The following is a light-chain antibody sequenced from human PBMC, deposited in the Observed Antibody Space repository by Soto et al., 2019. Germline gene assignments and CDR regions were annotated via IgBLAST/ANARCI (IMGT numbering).Light chain of an antibody. CDR2: AAS. CDR1: QSISSY. V-gene: IGKV1-39*01. CDR3: QHYNSYSEA. J-gene: IGKJ1*01. Sequence: DIQMTQSPSSVSASVGDGVTITCRASQSISSYLNWYQQKPGKAPKLLIYAASSLQSGVPSRFSGSGSGTEFTLTISSLQPDDFATYYCQHYNSYSEAFGQGTKVDIK.